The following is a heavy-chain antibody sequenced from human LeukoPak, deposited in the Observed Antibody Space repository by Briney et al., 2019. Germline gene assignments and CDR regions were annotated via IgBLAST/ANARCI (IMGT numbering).Heavy chain of an antibody. D-gene: IGHD3-22*01. CDR2: INPNSGGT. CDR3: ARARGYYYDSSGYFDY. Sequence: ASVKVSCKASVYTFTAYYMHWVRQAPGQGLEWMGWINPNSGGTNYAQKFQGWVTMTRDTSISTAYMELSRLRSDDTAVYYCARARGYYYDSSGYFDYWGQGTLVTVSS. CDR1: VYTFTAYY. J-gene: IGHJ4*02. V-gene: IGHV1-2*04.